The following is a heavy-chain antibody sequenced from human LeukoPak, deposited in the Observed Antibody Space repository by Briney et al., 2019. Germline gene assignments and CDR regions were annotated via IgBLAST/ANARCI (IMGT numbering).Heavy chain of an antibody. CDR3: VGEKNYWGTPY. CDR1: GDSLSTYS. V-gene: IGHV4-59*08. D-gene: IGHD1-7*01. CDR2: IYYSGST. J-gene: IGHJ4*02. Sequence: SETLSLTCTVSGDSLSTYSWSWLRQPPGKGLEYIGYIYYSGSTNYNPSLKSRVTMSVDTPKNHFSLKLNSVTAADTAVYYCVGEKNYWGTPYWGQGTLVTVSS.